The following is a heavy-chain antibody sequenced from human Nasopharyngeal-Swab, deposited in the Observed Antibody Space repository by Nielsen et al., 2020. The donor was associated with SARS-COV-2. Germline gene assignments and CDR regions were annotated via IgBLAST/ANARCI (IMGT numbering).Heavy chain of an antibody. J-gene: IGHJ4*02. Sequence: GESLKISCAASGFTFSSYAMHWVRQAPGKGLEWVAVISYDGSNKYYAGSVKGRFTISRDNSKNTLYLQMNSLRAEDTAVYYCARVDSSSWYGVDYWGQGTLVTVSS. CDR1: GFTFSSYA. V-gene: IGHV3-30-3*01. CDR3: ARVDSSSWYGVDY. CDR2: ISYDGSNK. D-gene: IGHD6-13*01.